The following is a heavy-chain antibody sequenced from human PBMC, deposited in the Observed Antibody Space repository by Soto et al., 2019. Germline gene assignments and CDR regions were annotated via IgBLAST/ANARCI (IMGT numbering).Heavy chain of an antibody. J-gene: IGHJ4*02. D-gene: IGHD3-3*01. CDR2: ISYDGSNK. Sequence: GGSLRLSCAASGFTFSSYGMHWVRQAPGKGLEWVAVISYDGSNKYYADSVKGRFTISRDNSKNTLYLQMNSLRAEDTAVYYCAKEQFVGDWLLTPYYFDYWGQGTLVTVSS. CDR3: AKEQFVGDWLLTPYYFDY. V-gene: IGHV3-30*18. CDR1: GFTFSSYG.